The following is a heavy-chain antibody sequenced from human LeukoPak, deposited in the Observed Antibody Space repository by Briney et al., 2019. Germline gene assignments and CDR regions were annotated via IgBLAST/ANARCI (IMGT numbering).Heavy chain of an antibody. CDR2: VYSSGSA. CDR3: SRGPENPLNWYFDL. Sequence: SQTLSLTCSVSGGSISSGRFYWKWIRQPAGTGLEWLGHVYSSGSAKYNPSLKSRVTISLDTSKNQFSLKLNSVTADDTAVYYCSRGPENPLNWYFDLWGRGTLVTVSS. CDR1: GGSISSGRFY. D-gene: IGHD1-14*01. J-gene: IGHJ2*01. V-gene: IGHV4-61*09.